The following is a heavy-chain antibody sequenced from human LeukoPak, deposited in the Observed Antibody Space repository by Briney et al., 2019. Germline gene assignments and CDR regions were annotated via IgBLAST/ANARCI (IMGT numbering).Heavy chain of an antibody. J-gene: IGHJ4*02. Sequence: PGGSLRLSCAASGFTFSSYWMSWVRQAPGKGLEWVANIKQDGSEKYYVDSVKGRFTISRDNAKNSLYLQMNSLRAEDTAVYYCASSRGLSYFDYWGQGTLVTVSS. CDR3: ASSRGLSYFDY. CDR2: IKQDGSEK. V-gene: IGHV3-7*01. D-gene: IGHD1-26*01. CDR1: GFTFSSYW.